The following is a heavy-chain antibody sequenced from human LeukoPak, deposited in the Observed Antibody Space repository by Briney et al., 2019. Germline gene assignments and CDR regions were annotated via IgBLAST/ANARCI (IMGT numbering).Heavy chain of an antibody. V-gene: IGHV3-33*01. CDR1: GFTFSSYG. J-gene: IGHJ6*02. CDR3: ASTTGYSHYYYYYGMDV. Sequence: GRSLRLSCAASGFTFSSYGMHWVRQAPGKGLEWVAVIWYDGSNKYYADSVKGRFTISRDNSKNTLYLQMNSLRAEDTAVYYCASTTGYSHYYYYYGMDVWGQGTTVTVSS. D-gene: IGHD3-9*01. CDR2: IWYDGSNK.